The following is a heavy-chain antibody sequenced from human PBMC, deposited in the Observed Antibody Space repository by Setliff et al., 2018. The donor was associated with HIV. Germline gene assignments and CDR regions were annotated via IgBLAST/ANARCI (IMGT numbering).Heavy chain of an antibody. J-gene: IGHJ6*03. CDR3: ARGGRRSYYYYFHMDV. CDR2: MNPDNGKT. Sequence: VASVKVSCKASGYTFGIYDIYWVRQATGQGPEWMGWMNPDNGKTGYAQTFQGRVTMTKDTSTSTAYMELRGLRSEDTAVYYCARGGRRSYYYYFHMDVWGKGTTVTVSS. V-gene: IGHV1-8*02. CDR1: GYTFGIYD.